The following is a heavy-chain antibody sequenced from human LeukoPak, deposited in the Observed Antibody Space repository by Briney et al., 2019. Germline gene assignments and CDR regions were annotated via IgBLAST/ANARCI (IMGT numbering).Heavy chain of an antibody. CDR3: ARSLGGAYDY. Sequence: PGGSLRLSCAASGFPFSSNWMHWVRQAPGKGLVWVSRINIDGSNTNYADSVKGRFTISRDNAKNTLYLQIDSLRAEDTAVYYCARSLGGAYDYWGQGTLVTVSS. J-gene: IGHJ4*02. CDR1: GFPFSSNW. CDR2: INIDGSNT. V-gene: IGHV3-74*01. D-gene: IGHD1-26*01.